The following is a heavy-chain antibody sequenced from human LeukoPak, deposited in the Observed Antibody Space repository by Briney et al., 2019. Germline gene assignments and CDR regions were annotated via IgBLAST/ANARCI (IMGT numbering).Heavy chain of an antibody. Sequence: ASVKVSCKASGYTFTSYGISWVRQAPGQGLEWMGWISAYNGNTNYAQKLQGRVTMTTDTSTSTAYMELRSLRSDDTAVYYCARDTPLNRTQDYYYYGMDVWGQGTTVTVSS. CDR2: ISAYNGNT. V-gene: IGHV1-18*01. J-gene: IGHJ6*02. CDR3: ARDTPLNRTQDYYYYGMDV. CDR1: GYTFTSYG.